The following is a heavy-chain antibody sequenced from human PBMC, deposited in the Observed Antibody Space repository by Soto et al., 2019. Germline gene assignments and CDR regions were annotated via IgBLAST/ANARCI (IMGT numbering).Heavy chain of an antibody. CDR1: GGSVTNSSYY. J-gene: IGHJ4*02. CDR3: VSQRTTVPTQAYFDY. CDR2: VYYRGRS. V-gene: IGHV4-39*01. D-gene: IGHD4-17*01. Sequence: SETLSLTCTVSGGSVTNSSYYWGWIRQSPGKGLEWIGSVYYRGRSYSKSSVKSRVTISVDTSKDRFSLSLNSVTASDTAVYFCVSQRTTVPTQAYFDYWGPGALVTVSS.